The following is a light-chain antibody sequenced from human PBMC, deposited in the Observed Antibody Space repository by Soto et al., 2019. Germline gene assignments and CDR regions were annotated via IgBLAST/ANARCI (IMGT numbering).Light chain of an antibody. Sequence: QAVVTQPPSVSGAPGQRVTISCTGSSSNVGTGYDVHWYQQLPGTAPKLLIFGSTLRPSGVPARFSASKSGTSASLAISGLRSEDEADYYCAAWDDSLSGVVFGGGTKLTVL. V-gene: IGLV1-40*01. CDR2: GST. J-gene: IGLJ2*01. CDR1: SSNVGTGYD. CDR3: AAWDDSLSGVV.